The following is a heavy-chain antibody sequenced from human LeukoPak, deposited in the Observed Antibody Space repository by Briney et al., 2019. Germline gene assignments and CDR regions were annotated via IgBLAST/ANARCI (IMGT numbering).Heavy chain of an antibody. CDR1: GFTFSSYA. CDR2: ISGSGGST. Sequence: GGSLRLSCAASGFTFSSYAMSWVRQAPGKGLEWVSAISGSGGSTYYADSVKGRFTISRDNAKNSLYLQMNSLRVEDAAVYYCSKDLTSDFGGDLDPWGQGTLVTVSS. J-gene: IGHJ5*02. D-gene: IGHD3-10*01. V-gene: IGHV3-23*01. CDR3: SKDLTSDFGGDLDP.